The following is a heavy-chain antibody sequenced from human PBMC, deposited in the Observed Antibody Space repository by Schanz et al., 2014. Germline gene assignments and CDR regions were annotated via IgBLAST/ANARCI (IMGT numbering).Heavy chain of an antibody. CDR2: VCYDGSKK. Sequence: QVQLVESGGGLVKPGGSLRLSCAASGFTFSSYGMHWVRQVPGKGLEWVAVVCYDGSKKYYADSVKGRFTISRDNSKNTLHLQMNSLRVEDTAVYYCAKDDTQVNGMDVWGQGTTVTVSS. V-gene: IGHV3-30*02. CDR1: GFTFSSYG. J-gene: IGHJ6*02. CDR3: AKDDTQVNGMDV.